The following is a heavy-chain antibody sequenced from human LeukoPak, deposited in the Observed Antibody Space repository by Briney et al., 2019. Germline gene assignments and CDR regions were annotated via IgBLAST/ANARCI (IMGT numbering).Heavy chain of an antibody. Sequence: ASVKVSCKASGYTFTGYYMHWVRQAPGQGLEWMGIINPSGGSTSYAQKFQGRVTMTRDTSTSTVYMELSSLRSEDTAVYYCARDYYDSSGYYSNYYYGMDVWGQGTTVTVSS. J-gene: IGHJ6*02. CDR3: ARDYYDSSGYYSNYYYGMDV. D-gene: IGHD3-22*01. CDR1: GYTFTGYY. CDR2: INPSGGST. V-gene: IGHV1-46*01.